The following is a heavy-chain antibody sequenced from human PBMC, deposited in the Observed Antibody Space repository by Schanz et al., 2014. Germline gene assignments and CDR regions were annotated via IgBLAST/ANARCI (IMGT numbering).Heavy chain of an antibody. CDR2: IYLDGST. J-gene: IGHJ3*02. CDR3: ARDYSYCNGRNCYNTFDI. V-gene: IGHV3-66*01. Sequence: EVQLVASGGGLVQPGGSLRLSCAVSGFTVSNTYMCWVRQAPGKGLQWVSCIYLDGSTYYADSVKGRLTISRDTSKNTLYLQMNSLRAEDTAVYYCARDYSYCNGRNCYNTFDIWGQGTMVTVSS. D-gene: IGHD2-15*01. CDR1: GFTVSNTY.